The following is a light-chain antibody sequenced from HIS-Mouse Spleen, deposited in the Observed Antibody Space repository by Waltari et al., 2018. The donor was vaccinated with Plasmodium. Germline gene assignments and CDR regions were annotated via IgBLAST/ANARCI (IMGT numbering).Light chain of an antibody. CDR2: GNS. Sequence: QSVLTQPPSVSGAPGQRVTISCTGSSSNIGAGYDVHWYQQLPGTAPKLLIYGNSNGPAGVPYRFSGSKSGSSASLAITGLQAEDEADYYCQSYDSSLSGSRVFGGGTKLTVL. CDR3: QSYDSSLSGSRV. V-gene: IGLV1-40*01. J-gene: IGLJ2*01. CDR1: SSNIGAGYD.